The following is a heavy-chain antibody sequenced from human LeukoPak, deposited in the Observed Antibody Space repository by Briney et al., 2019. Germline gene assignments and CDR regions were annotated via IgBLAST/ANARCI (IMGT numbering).Heavy chain of an antibody. J-gene: IGHJ4*02. Sequence: PSETLSLTCTVSGGSISGYSWSWIRQPPGKRLEWIGYVYYSGTTNYNPSLRSRVTISVDTSKNQFSLKLNSVTAADTAVYYCAREEYGDYVGYWGQGTLVTVAS. CDR2: VYYSGTT. CDR3: AREEYGDYVGY. CDR1: GGSISGYS. V-gene: IGHV4-59*01. D-gene: IGHD4-17*01.